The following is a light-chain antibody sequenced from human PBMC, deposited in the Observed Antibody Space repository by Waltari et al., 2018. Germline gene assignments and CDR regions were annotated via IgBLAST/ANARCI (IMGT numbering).Light chain of an antibody. J-gene: IGLJ3*02. CDR3: HVWVASTDHPE. Sequence: SYVLTQPPSVSVAPGKTARINCGGNNIGSKSVHWYQQKPGQAPVLVIYHDTDRPSGIPERCAGSNSGNTATLTISRVEAGDEAVYYCHVWVASTDHPEFGGGTKVTVL. V-gene: IGLV3-21*04. CDR2: HDT. CDR1: NIGSKS.